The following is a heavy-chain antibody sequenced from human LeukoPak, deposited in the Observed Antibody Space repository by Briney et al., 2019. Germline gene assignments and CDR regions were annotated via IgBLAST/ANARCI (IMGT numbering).Heavy chain of an antibody. Sequence: SETLSLTCAVYGGSFSDYSWTWIRQPPGKGLEWIGEIDHRGGTNHNPSLMSRVIMSVDTSKNQFSLKVSSVSAADTAVYFCARVAYRFSINDWSRIGLGACPTKYHYYMDVWGKGTTVTVSS. CDR3: ARVAYRFSINDWSRIGLGACPTKYHYYMDV. J-gene: IGHJ6*03. CDR2: IDHRGGT. D-gene: IGHD2/OR15-2a*01. CDR1: GGSFSDYS. V-gene: IGHV4-34*01.